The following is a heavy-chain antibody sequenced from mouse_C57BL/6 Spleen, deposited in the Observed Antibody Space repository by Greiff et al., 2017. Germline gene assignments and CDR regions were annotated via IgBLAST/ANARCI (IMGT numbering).Heavy chain of an antibody. V-gene: IGHV1-18*01. Sequence: VQLKQSGPELVKPGASVKIPCKASGYTFTDYNMDWVKQSHGKSLEWIGDINPNNGGTIYNQKFKGKATLTVDKSSSTAYMELRSLTSEDTAVYYCASLLRLGAFTYWGQGTLVTVSA. D-gene: IGHD1-2*01. CDR2: INPNNGGT. CDR1: GYTFTDYN. J-gene: IGHJ3*01. CDR3: ASLLRLGAFTY.